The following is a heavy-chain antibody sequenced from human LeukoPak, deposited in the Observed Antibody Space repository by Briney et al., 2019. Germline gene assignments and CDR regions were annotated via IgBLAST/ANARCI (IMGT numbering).Heavy chain of an antibody. CDR1: GGTFSSYE. J-gene: IGHJ4*02. D-gene: IGHD6-19*01. CDR3: ASRQASGSGWYNFDY. CDR2: IIPMFGTA. V-gene: IGHV1-69*06. Sequence: SVKVSCKASGGTFSSYEISWVRQAPGQGLEWMGGIIPMFGTAKYAQKFQSRVTITADKSTSTAYMELSSLRSEDTAVYYCASRQASGSGWYNFDYWGQGTLVTVSS.